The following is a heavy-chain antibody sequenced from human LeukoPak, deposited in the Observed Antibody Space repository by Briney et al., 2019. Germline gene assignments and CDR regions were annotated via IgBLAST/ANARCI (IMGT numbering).Heavy chain of an antibody. CDR2: ISPSGGDT. D-gene: IGHD6-13*01. J-gene: IGHJ1*01. CDR1: GFTFSSYA. Sequence: GGSLRLSCAASGFTFSSYAMTWVRQAPGEGLEWVSAISPSGGDTYYADSVQGRFSISRDDSKNTLYLQMNSLRAEDTAVYYCAKDNSVLAAAVYVHWGQGTLVTVSS. CDR3: AKDNSVLAAAVYVH. V-gene: IGHV3-23*01.